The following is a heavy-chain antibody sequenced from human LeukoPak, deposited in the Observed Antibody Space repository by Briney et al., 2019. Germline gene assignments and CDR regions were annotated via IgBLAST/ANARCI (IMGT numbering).Heavy chain of an antibody. CDR3: ARRGRGIAVAGLGD. V-gene: IGHV4-59*12. Sequence: SETLSLTCTVSGGSISSYCWSWIRQPPGKGLEWIGYIYYSGSTYYNPSLKSRVTISVDTSRNQFSLKLSSVTAADTAVYYCARRGRGIAVAGLGDWGQGTLVTVSS. J-gene: IGHJ4*02. CDR1: GGSISSYC. D-gene: IGHD6-19*01. CDR2: IYYSGST.